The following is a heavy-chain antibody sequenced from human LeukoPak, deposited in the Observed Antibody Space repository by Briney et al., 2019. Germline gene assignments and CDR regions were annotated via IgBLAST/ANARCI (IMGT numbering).Heavy chain of an antibody. Sequence: SQTLSLTCTVSGASITSGEFYCSWIRQPPGKGLEWIGSIYYSGSTYYNPSLKSRVTISVDTSKNQFSLKLSSVTAADTAVYYCARSDGSGWYGYWGQGTLVTVSS. V-gene: IGHV4-39*01. CDR1: GASITSGEFY. J-gene: IGHJ4*02. D-gene: IGHD6-19*01. CDR2: IYYSGST. CDR3: ARSDGSGWYGY.